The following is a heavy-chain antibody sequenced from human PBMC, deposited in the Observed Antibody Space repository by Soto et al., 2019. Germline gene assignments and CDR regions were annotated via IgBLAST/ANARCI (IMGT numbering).Heavy chain of an antibody. CDR2: ISGNGGTT. CDR1: GFTFNSYA. V-gene: IGHV3-23*01. D-gene: IGHD3-3*01. J-gene: IGHJ4*02. Sequence: GGSLRLSCAASGFTFNSYAMSWVRQAPGKGLEWVSLISGNGGTTNYADSVKGRFTISRDNSKKKLYLQMDSLRAEDTAVHYCAKGKSHTLFGVDTLFDYWGQGT. CDR3: AKGKSHTLFGVDTLFDY.